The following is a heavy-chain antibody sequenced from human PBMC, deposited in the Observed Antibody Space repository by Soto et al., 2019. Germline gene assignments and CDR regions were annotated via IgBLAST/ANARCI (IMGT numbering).Heavy chain of an antibody. CDR2: ISASGATT. V-gene: IGHV3-23*01. D-gene: IGHD2-2*01. Sequence: EVQLLESGGNLVQPGGSLRLSCAASGFSFSTYALTWVRQVPGKGLEWVSGISASGATTYYADSVKGRFTISRDNSKNTVFPHMTSLRAEDTALYYCAKWTDTVVEAALAGGAFDIWGQGTTVTVSS. CDR1: GFSFSTYA. CDR3: AKWTDTVVEAALAGGAFDI. J-gene: IGHJ3*02.